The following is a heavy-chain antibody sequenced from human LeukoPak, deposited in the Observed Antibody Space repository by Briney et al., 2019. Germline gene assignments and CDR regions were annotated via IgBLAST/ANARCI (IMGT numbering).Heavy chain of an antibody. Sequence: PGGSLRLSCAASGITVSTNYMSWARQAPGKGLEWVSIAFSDGRTFYADSVNGRFTISRDSSKNTVFLQMNSLRAEDTAVYYCARGDFDYWGQGTLVTVSS. CDR1: GITVSTNY. V-gene: IGHV3-53*01. CDR2: AFSDGRT. J-gene: IGHJ4*02. CDR3: ARGDFDY.